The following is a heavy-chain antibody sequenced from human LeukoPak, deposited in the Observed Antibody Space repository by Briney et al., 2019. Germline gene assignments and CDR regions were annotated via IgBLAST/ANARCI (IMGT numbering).Heavy chain of an antibody. CDR3: AREGTESSSWGFDY. J-gene: IGHJ4*02. CDR2: IYYSGST. Sequence: PSETLSLTCTVSGGSISSYYWSWIRQPPGKGLEWIGYIYYSGSTNYNPSLKSRVTISVDTSKNQFSLKLSSVTAADTAVYYCAREGTESSSWGFDYWGQGTLVTVSS. D-gene: IGHD6-6*01. V-gene: IGHV4-59*12. CDR1: GGSISSYY.